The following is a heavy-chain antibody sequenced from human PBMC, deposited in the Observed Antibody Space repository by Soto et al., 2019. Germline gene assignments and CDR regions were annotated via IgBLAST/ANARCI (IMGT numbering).Heavy chain of an antibody. CDR2: INAGNGNT. D-gene: IGHD3-10*01. Sequence: TFTSYAMHWVRQVPGQRLEWMGWINAGNGNTKYSQKFQGRVTITRDTSASTAYMELSSLRSEDTAVYYCARDYYGSGSYYNAFDIWGQGTMVTVSS. CDR3: ARDYYGSGSYYNAFDI. J-gene: IGHJ3*02. V-gene: IGHV1-3*01. CDR1: TFTSYA.